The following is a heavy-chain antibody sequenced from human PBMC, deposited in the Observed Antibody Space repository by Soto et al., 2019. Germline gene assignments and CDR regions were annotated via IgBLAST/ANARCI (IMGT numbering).Heavy chain of an antibody. D-gene: IGHD4-17*01. J-gene: IGHJ4*02. CDR3: ANSPHLDYGDSDHYFDY. CDR1: GFSLSTSGVG. CDR2: IYWDDDK. Sequence: SGPTLVNPTQTLTLTCTFSGFSLSTSGVGVGWIRQPPGKALEWLALIYWDDDKRYSPSLKSRLTITKDTSKNQVVLTMTNMNPVDTATYYCANSPHLDYGDSDHYFDYGGQGTLVTVSS. V-gene: IGHV2-5*02.